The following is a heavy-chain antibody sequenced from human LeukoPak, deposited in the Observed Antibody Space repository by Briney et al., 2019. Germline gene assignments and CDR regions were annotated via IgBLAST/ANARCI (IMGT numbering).Heavy chain of an antibody. CDR2: IYHSGST. Sequence: PSETLSLTCTVSGYSISSGYYWGWIRQPPGKGLEWIGSIYHSGSTYYNPSLKSRVTISVDTSKSQFSLKLSSVTAADTAVYYCAREGGLRYFDWLFDYFDYWGQGTLVTVSS. D-gene: IGHD3-9*01. CDR1: GYSISSGYY. CDR3: AREGGLRYFDWLFDYFDY. V-gene: IGHV4-38-2*02. J-gene: IGHJ4*02.